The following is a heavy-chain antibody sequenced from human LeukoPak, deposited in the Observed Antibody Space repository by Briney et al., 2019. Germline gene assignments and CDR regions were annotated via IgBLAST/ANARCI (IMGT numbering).Heavy chain of an antibody. CDR1: VGSISSGGYY. J-gene: IGHJ6*02. Sequence: SQTLSLTCTVSVGSISSGGYYWSWIRQHPGKGLEWIGYIYYSGSTYYNPSLKSRVTISVDTSKNQFSLKLSSVTAADTAVYYCASGYCSSTSCYTAVWGQGTTVTVSS. D-gene: IGHD2-2*02. CDR3: ASGYCSSTSCYTAV. CDR2: IYYSGST. V-gene: IGHV4-31*03.